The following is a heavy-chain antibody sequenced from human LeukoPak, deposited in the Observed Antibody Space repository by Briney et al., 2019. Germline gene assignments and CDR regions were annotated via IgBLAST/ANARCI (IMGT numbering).Heavy chain of an antibody. CDR2: IKQDGSEK. Sequence: GGSLRLSCAASGFTFSSYWMSWVRQAPGKGLEWVANIKQDGSEKYYVDSVKGRFTISRDNAKNSLYLQMNSLRAEDTAVYYCARENSGGSCCWFDPWGQGTLVTVSS. CDR1: GFTFSSYW. D-gene: IGHD2-15*01. J-gene: IGHJ5*02. V-gene: IGHV3-7*01. CDR3: ARENSGGSCCWFDP.